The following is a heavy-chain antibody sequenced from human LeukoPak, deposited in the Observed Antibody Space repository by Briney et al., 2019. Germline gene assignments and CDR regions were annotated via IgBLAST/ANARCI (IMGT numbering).Heavy chain of an antibody. CDR2: IYPGDSDT. CDR1: GSNFTSYW. D-gene: IGHD5-18*01. J-gene: IGHJ4*02. Sequence: GESLQISCKGSGSNFTSYWIGWVRQLPGKGLEWMGIIYPGDSDTRYSPSFQGQVTISADKSISTAYLQWSSLKASDTAMYYCAQLSGYSYIDYWGQGTLVTVSS. CDR3: AQLSGYSYIDY. V-gene: IGHV5-51*01.